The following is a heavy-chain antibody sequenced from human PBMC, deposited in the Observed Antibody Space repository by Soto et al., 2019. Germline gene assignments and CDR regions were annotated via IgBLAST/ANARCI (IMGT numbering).Heavy chain of an antibody. Sequence: SETLSLTCTVSGGSISSYYWSWIRQPPGKGLEWIGYIYYSGSTNYNPSLKSRVTISVDTSKNQFSLKLSSVTAADTAVYYCAREGYDSSGYLVSFDYWGQGTLVTVSS. J-gene: IGHJ4*02. V-gene: IGHV4-59*01. D-gene: IGHD3-22*01. CDR3: AREGYDSSGYLVSFDY. CDR2: IYYSGST. CDR1: GGSISSYY.